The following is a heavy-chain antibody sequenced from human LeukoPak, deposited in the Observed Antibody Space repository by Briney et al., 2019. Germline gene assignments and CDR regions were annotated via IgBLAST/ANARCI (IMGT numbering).Heavy chain of an antibody. D-gene: IGHD6-13*01. CDR3: ARDSSSWYGYYYYMDV. V-gene: IGHV3-7*01. CDR1: GFTFSSYW. CDR2: IKQDGSEK. Sequence: PGGSLRLSCAASGFTFSSYWMSWVRQAPGKGLEWVANIKQDGSEKYYVDSVKGRFTISRDNAKNSLYLQMNSLRAEDTAVYYCARDSSSWYGYYYYMDVWRKGTTVTVSS. J-gene: IGHJ6*03.